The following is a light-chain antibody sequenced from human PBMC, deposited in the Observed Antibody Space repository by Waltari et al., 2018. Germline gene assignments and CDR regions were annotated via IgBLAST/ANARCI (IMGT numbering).Light chain of an antibody. J-gene: IGKJ2*01. CDR1: QGIRND. Sequence: AIQMTQSPSSLSASVGDRVPITCRASQGIRNDLGWYQQKPGKAPKVLIYAASSLQSGVPARFSGSGSGTDFTLTISSLQPEDFATYYCLQDYNYPRTFGQGTKLEIK. V-gene: IGKV1-6*01. CDR2: AAS. CDR3: LQDYNYPRT.